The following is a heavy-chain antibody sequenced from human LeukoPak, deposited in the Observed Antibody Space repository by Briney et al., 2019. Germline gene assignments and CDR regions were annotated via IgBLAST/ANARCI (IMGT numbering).Heavy chain of an antibody. D-gene: IGHD2-15*01. CDR1: GFTFSSYG. CDR3: ARGGAVVVVAATGDFDY. J-gene: IGHJ4*02. V-gene: IGHV3-33*01. Sequence: GGSLRPSCAASGFTFSSYGMHWVRQAPGKGLEWVAVIWYDGSNKYYADSVKGRFTISRDNSKNTLYLQMNSLRAEDTAVYYCARGGAVVVVAATGDFDYWGQGTLVTVSS. CDR2: IWYDGSNK.